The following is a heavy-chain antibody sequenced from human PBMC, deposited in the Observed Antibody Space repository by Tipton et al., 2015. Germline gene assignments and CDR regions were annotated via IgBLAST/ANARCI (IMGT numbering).Heavy chain of an antibody. CDR3: ARGGVFSNNWYPFDS. CDR1: GFTFSSYS. V-gene: IGHV3-21*04. CDR2: ISSSGIYI. D-gene: IGHD6-13*01. Sequence: SLRLSCAASGFTFSSYSMNWVRQAPGKGLEWVSSISSSGIYIYYADSVKGRFTISRDNAKNSLYLQMNTLRVDDTAVYYCARGGVFSNNWYPFDSWGQGALVIVSS. J-gene: IGHJ4*02.